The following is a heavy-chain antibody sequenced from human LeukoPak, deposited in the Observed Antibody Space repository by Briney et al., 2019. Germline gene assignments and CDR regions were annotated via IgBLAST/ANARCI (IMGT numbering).Heavy chain of an antibody. Sequence: GGSLRLSCAASGFTFSSYGMSWVRQAPGKGLEWVSAISGSGGSTYYADSVKGRFTISRDNAQNSLYLQMNSLRAEDTALYYCASLIEESTSSSTFEYWGQGTQVTVSS. CDR3: ASLIEESTSSSTFEY. D-gene: IGHD6-6*01. V-gene: IGHV3-23*01. J-gene: IGHJ4*02. CDR1: GFTFSSYG. CDR2: ISGSGGST.